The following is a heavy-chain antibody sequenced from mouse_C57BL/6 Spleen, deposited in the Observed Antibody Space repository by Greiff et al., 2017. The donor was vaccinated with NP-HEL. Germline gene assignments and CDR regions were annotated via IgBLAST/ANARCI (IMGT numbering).Heavy chain of an antibody. CDR2: IRSKSNNYAT. J-gene: IGHJ4*01. V-gene: IGHV10-1*01. Sequence: EVMLVESGGGLVQPKGSLKLSCAASGFSFNTYAMNWVRQAPGKGLEWVARIRSKSNNYATYYADSVKDRFTISRDDSESMLYLQMNNLKTEDTAMYYCGVGVYYAMDYWGQGTSVTVSS. CDR3: GVGVYYAMDY. D-gene: IGHD1-1*02. CDR1: GFSFNTYA.